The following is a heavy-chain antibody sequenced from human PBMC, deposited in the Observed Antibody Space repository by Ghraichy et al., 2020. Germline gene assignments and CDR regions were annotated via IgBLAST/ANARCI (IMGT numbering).Heavy chain of an antibody. CDR2: IYTSGST. D-gene: IGHD1-26*01. Sequence: QTLSLTCTVSGGSISSYYWSWIRQPPGKGLEWIGYIYTSGSTNYNPSLKSRVTISVDTSKNQFSLKLSSVTAADTAVYYCARHTVGGGSYEYYFDYWGQGTLVTVSS. V-gene: IGHV4-4*09. J-gene: IGHJ4*02. CDR3: ARHTVGGGSYEYYFDY. CDR1: GGSISSYY.